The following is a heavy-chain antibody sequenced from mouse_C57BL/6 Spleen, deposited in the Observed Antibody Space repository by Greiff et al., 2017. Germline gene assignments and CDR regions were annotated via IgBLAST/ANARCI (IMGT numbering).Heavy chain of an antibody. CDR3: ARRAQAIDY. D-gene: IGHD3-2*02. V-gene: IGHV1-42*01. CDR2: INPSTGGT. J-gene: IGHJ2*01. CDR1: GYSFTGYY. Sequence: EVQLQQSGPELVKPGASVKISCKASGYSFTGYYMNWVKQSPEKSLEWIGAINPSTGGTTYNQKFKAKVTLTVDKSSSTAYMQLKSLTSEDSAVYYCARRAQAIDYWGQGTTLTVSS.